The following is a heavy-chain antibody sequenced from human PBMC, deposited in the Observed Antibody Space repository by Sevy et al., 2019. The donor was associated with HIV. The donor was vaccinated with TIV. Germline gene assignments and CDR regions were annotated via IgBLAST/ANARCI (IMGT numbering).Heavy chain of an antibody. Sequence: GSLRLSCAASGFTFSSYAMHWVRQAPGKGLEWVAVISYDGSNKYYADSVKGRFTISRDNSKNTLYLQMNSLRAEDTAVYYCAREQRGVQDWFDPWGQGTLVTVSS. J-gene: IGHJ5*02. CDR2: ISYDGSNK. CDR1: GFTFSSYA. CDR3: AREQRGVQDWFDP. D-gene: IGHD3-10*01. V-gene: IGHV3-30-3*01.